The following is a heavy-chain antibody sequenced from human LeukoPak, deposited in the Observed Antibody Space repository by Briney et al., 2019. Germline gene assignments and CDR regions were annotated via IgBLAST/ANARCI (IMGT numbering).Heavy chain of an antibody. CDR3: ALLAVASDFDY. CDR2: IGASSTPK. Sequence: AGGSLRLSCAASGFTFSSYAMSWVRQAPGKGLEWVSNIGASSTPKYYADSVKGRFSISRDNAKSSLYLQMNSLRVEDTAVYYCALLAVASDFDYWGQGALVTVSS. D-gene: IGHD6-19*01. CDR1: GFTFSSYA. J-gene: IGHJ4*02. V-gene: IGHV3-48*04.